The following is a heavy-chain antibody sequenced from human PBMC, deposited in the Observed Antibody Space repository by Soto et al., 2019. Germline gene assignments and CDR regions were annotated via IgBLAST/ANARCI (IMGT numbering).Heavy chain of an antibody. D-gene: IGHD6-13*01. J-gene: IGHJ5*02. CDR1: GGSISSYY. Sequence: SETLSLTCTVSGGSISSYYWSWIRQPPGKGLEWIGYIYYSGSTNYNPSLKSRVTISVDTSKNQFSLKLSSVTAADTAVYYCARHVIAAAGRFDPWGQGTLVTVSS. V-gene: IGHV4-59*08. CDR3: ARHVIAAAGRFDP. CDR2: IYYSGST.